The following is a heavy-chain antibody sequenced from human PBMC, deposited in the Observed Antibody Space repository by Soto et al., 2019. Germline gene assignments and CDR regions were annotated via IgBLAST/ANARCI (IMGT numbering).Heavy chain of an antibody. Sequence: GGSLRLSCAASGFTFSDYYMSWIRQAPGKGLEWVSYISSSSSYTNYADSVKGRFTISRDNAKNSLYLQMNSLRAEDTAVYYWARGEFGYYDILKGMDVWGQGTTVTVSS. J-gene: IGHJ6*02. V-gene: IGHV3-11*06. CDR1: GFTFSDYY. CDR2: ISSSSSYT. CDR3: ARGEFGYYDILKGMDV. D-gene: IGHD3-9*01.